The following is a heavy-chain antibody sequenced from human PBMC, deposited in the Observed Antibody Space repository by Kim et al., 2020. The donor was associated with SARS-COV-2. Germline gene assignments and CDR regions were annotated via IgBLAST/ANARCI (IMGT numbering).Heavy chain of an antibody. V-gene: IGHV3-48*04. J-gene: IGHJ2*01. CDR2: ISSSSSTI. CDR3: AKEHIVVVTATRYFDL. D-gene: IGHD2-21*02. CDR1: GFTFSSYS. Sequence: GGSLRLSCAASGFTFSSYSMNWVRQAPGKGLEWVSYISSSSSTIYYADSVKGRFTISRDNAKNSLYLQMNSLRAEDTAVYYCAKEHIVVVTATRYFDLWGRGTLVTVSS.